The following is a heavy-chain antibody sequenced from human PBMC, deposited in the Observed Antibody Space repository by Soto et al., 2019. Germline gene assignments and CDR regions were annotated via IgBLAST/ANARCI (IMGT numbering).Heavy chain of an antibody. Sequence: QVQLVQSGAEVKKPGSSVTVSCKASGGTFSSYAISWLRQAPGQGLEWMGGIIPIFGTANYAQKFQGIVTITADKSTSKAYMEVSRLRSEDTAVYYWARMGGGTVTTPFDYWGQGTLVTVSS. CDR3: ARMGGGTVTTPFDY. D-gene: IGHD4-17*01. CDR2: IIPIFGTA. J-gene: IGHJ4*02. CDR1: GGTFSSYA. V-gene: IGHV1-69*06.